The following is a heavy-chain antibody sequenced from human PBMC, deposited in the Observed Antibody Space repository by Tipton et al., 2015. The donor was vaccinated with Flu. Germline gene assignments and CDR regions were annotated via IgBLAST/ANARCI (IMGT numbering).Heavy chain of an antibody. CDR2: ISYDGSNE. Sequence: SLRLSCAASGFTFSGYAMHWVRQAPGKGLEWVAVISYDGSNEYHADSVKGRFTISRDNSKNTLYLQMNSLRVEDTAVYYCARERGSIFGVVITLYYNYGMDVWGQGTTVTVSS. V-gene: IGHV3-30-3*01. CDR3: ARERGSIFGVVITLYYNYGMDV. J-gene: IGHJ6*02. D-gene: IGHD3-3*01. CDR1: GFTFSGYA.